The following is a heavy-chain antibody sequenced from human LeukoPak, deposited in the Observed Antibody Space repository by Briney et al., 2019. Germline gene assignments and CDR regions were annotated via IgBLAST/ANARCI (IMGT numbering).Heavy chain of an antibody. CDR1: GFTFSSYA. Sequence: GGSLTLSCAASGFTFSSYAMSWVRQAPAKGLEWVSRLKGDGETFYIDSVKGRFTLSRDESRNTVYLQLNNLRVEDTAVYFCAKASWVSRADAVLWGQGALVTVSS. CDR3: AKASWVSRADAVL. D-gene: IGHD3-16*01. J-gene: IGHJ4*02. CDR2: LKGDGET. V-gene: IGHV3-23*01.